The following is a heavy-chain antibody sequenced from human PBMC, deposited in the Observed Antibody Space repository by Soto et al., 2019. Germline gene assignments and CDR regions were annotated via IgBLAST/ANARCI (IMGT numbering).Heavy chain of an antibody. J-gene: IGHJ4*02. CDR2: IRYDGSNK. CDR3: AGDNGQVVVSPFDY. Sequence: QVQLVESGGGVVQPGRSLRLSCVASGFTFSAYGMHWVRQAPGKGLEWVAAIRYDGSNKYYEDSVKGRFTIARANSKNTLYLQMNSMSVENMAVSYCAGDNGQVVVSPFDYWVQGTLVTVSS. V-gene: IGHV3-33*01. CDR1: GFTFSAYG. D-gene: IGHD2-15*01.